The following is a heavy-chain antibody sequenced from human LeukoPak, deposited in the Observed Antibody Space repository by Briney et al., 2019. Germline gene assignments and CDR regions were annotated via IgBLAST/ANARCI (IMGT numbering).Heavy chain of an antibody. CDR3: ARMQQLVRDNWFDP. Sequence: PSETLSLTCTVSGGSISTYYWSWIRQPPGKGLEWIGYIYYSGSTNYNPSLKSRVTISVDTSKNQFSLKLSSVTAADTAVYYCARMQQLVRDNWFDPWGQGTLVTVSS. D-gene: IGHD6-13*01. V-gene: IGHV4-59*01. CDR2: IYYSGST. J-gene: IGHJ5*02. CDR1: GGSISTYY.